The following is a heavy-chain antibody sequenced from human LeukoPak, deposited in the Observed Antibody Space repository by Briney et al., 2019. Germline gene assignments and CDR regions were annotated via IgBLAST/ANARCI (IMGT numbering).Heavy chain of an antibody. CDR2: IYFGETT. J-gene: IGHJ1*01. Sequence: SETLSLTCTVSGGSVSRAGYYWSWIRQPPGKGLEWIGYIYFGETTAYSPSLKSRVSISVDTSKNQFSLKLSSVTAADTAVYYCARGSYYDSSASKYFQHWGQGTLVTVSS. CDR1: GGSVSRAGYY. V-gene: IGHV4-61*08. CDR3: ARGSYYDSSASKYFQH. D-gene: IGHD3-22*01.